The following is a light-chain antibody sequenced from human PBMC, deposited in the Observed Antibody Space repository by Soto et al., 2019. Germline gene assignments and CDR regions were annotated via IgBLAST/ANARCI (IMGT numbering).Light chain of an antibody. V-gene: IGLV2-14*01. J-gene: IGLJ2*01. CDR2: DVR. Sequence: QSALTQPASVSGSPGQSSTISCTGTSSDVGGYNYVSWFQQHPGKAPKLIIYDVRIRPSGVSNRVSGSKSDKTASLTISGLQAEYEADYYCCSYTSISTVVFGGGIQLTV. CDR3: CSYTSISTVV. CDR1: SSDVGGYNY.